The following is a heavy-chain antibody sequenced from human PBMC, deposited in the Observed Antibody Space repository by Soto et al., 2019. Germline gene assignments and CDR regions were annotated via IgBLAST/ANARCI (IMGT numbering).Heavy chain of an antibody. CDR1: GFTLQNYA. J-gene: IGHJ5*02. CDR2: LIGGHYGT. D-gene: IGHD3-10*01. CDR3: AKGKSTGDIDWFDP. Sequence: PGGSLRFSCTASGFTLQNYAMAWVRQAPGKGLEWVSTLIGGHYGTAYSYSVKGRFTVSRDNSKNCLYLQMNSLGVEDTAMYLCAKGKSTGDIDWFDPWGQGSLVTVSS. V-gene: IGHV3-23*01.